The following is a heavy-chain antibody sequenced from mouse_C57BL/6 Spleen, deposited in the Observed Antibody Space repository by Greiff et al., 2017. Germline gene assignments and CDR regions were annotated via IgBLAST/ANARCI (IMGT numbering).Heavy chain of an antibody. CDR3: ARSTQLITTVDFDY. J-gene: IGHJ2*01. CDR2: IDPEDGET. Sequence: VQLQQSGAELVKPGASVKLSCTASGFNIKDYYMHWVKQRTEQGLEWIGRIDPEDGETKYAPNFQGKATITADTSSNTAYLQLSSLTAEDTAVYYCARSTQLITTVDFDYWGQGTTLTVSS. V-gene: IGHV14-2*01. D-gene: IGHD1-1*01. CDR1: GFNIKDYY.